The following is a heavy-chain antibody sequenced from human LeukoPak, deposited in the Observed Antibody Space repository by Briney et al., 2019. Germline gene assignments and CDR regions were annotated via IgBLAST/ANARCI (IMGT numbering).Heavy chain of an antibody. CDR1: GFTLSNYG. J-gene: IGHJ2*01. Sequence: PGGSLRLSCAASGFTLSNYGLHWVRQAPGKGLEWVALISYDGKNQYYADSLKGRFTISRDNSKNTMYLQMNSLRAADTAVYYCAKDVALDLDPRDWYFDLWGRGTLVTVSS. V-gene: IGHV3-30*18. D-gene: IGHD1-1*01. CDR2: ISYDGKNQ. CDR3: AKDVALDLDPRDWYFDL.